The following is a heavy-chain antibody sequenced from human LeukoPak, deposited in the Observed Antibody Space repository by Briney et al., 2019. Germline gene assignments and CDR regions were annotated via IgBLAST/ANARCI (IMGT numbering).Heavy chain of an antibody. CDR2: INHSGST. V-gene: IGHV4-34*01. CDR3: ARVRGVGMIPALRPPDYFDY. D-gene: IGHD3-10*01. Sequence: SETLSLTCAVYGGSFSGYYWSWIRQPPGKGLEWIGEINHSGSTNYNPSLKSRVTISVDTSKNQFSLKLSSVTAADTAVYYCARVRGVGMIPALRPPDYFDYWGQGTLVTVSS. J-gene: IGHJ4*02. CDR1: GGSFSGYY.